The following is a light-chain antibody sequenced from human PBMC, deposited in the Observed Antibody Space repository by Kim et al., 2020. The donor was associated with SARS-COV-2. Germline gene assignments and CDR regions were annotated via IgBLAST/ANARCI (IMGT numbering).Light chain of an antibody. J-gene: IGKJ4*01. CDR2: GAS. CDR1: QSVSSTY. Sequence: SARGEVTPSCRGSQSVSSTYLAWYQQKPGQAPRLLIYGASSRATGIPDRFSGSGIGTDFSLTISRVESEDFAVYYCQQYSYSPFTFGGGTKVDIK. V-gene: IGKV3-20*01. CDR3: QQYSYSPFT.